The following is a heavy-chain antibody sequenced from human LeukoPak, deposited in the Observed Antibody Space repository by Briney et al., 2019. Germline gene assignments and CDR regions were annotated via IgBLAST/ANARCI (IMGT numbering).Heavy chain of an antibody. J-gene: IGHJ6*02. Sequence: KFQGRVTITRDTSASTAYMELSSLRSEDTAVYYCARDRQAGATYYYYYYGMDVWGQGTTVTVSS. CDR3: ARDRQAGATYYYYYYGMDV. D-gene: IGHD1-26*01. V-gene: IGHV1-3*01.